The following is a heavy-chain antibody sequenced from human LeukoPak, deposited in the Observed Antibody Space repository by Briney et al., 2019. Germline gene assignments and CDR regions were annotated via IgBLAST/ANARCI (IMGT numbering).Heavy chain of an antibody. J-gene: IGHJ4*02. D-gene: IGHD3-22*01. CDR2: IWYDGSNK. Sequence: HPGKSLRLSCAASGFTFSSYGMHWVRQAPGKGLEWVAVIWYDGSNKYYADSVKGRFTISRDNSKNTLYLQMNSLRAEDTAVYYCARDRGGYYDSSGYPPDYWGQGTLVTVSS. V-gene: IGHV3-33*01. CDR1: GFTFSSYG. CDR3: ARDRGGYYDSSGYPPDY.